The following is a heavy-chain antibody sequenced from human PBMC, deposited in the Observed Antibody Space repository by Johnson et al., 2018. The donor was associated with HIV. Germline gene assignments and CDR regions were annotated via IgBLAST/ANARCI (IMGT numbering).Heavy chain of an antibody. J-gene: IGHJ3*02. Sequence: QVQLVESGGGVVQPGRSLRLSCAASGFTFSSYAMHWVRQAPGQGLEWVAVISYDGSTKYYADSVKVRFTISRDNSKNTLYLQMNSLRAEDTAVYYCAKDVAFRDDAFDIWGQGTMVTVSS. V-gene: IGHV3-30-3*01. CDR3: AKDVAFRDDAFDI. CDR2: ISYDGSTK. D-gene: IGHD2-21*01. CDR1: GFTFSSYA.